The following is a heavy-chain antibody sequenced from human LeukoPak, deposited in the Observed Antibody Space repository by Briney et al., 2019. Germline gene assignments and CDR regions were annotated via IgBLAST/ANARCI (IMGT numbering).Heavy chain of an antibody. CDR1: GFIFSSNY. CDR2: IYSGGST. Sequence: GGSLRLSCAASGFIFSSNYMIWVRQAPGKGLEGVSVIYSGGSTYYADSVKGRFTISRDNSKNTLYLQMNSLRVEDTAVYYCARDTITMVRDAFDLWGQGTMVTVSS. CDR3: ARDTITMVRDAFDL. J-gene: IGHJ3*01. V-gene: IGHV3-66*01. D-gene: IGHD3-10*01.